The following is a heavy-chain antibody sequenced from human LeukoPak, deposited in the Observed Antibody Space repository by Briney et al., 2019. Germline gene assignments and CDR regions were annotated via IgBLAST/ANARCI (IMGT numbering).Heavy chain of an antibody. CDR1: GCTFSSCA. D-gene: IGHD2-21*01. J-gene: IGHJ4*02. V-gene: IGHV1-69*10. CDR2: IMPILGIG. CDR3: ASYLAYCGGDCYVFDY. Sequence: ASGKLCCSASGCTFSSCAFSLVRQAPGQGLGWMGGIMPILGIGNYAQKFQGRVTITSDKATRTAYVELSSRRSEDTAVYYCASYLAYCGGDCYVFDYWGEGTLVTVSS.